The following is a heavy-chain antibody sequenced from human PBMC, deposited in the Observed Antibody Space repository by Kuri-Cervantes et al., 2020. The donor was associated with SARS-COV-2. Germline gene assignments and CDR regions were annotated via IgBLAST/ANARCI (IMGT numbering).Heavy chain of an antibody. V-gene: IGHV1-46*01. J-gene: IGHJ6*03. CDR3: ARDFSGGQLLSGWSRQTYYYYYYMDV. Sequence: ASVKVSCKASGYTFTSYYMHWVRQAPGQGLEWMGIINPSGGSTSYAQKFQGRVTMTRDTSTSTVYMELSSPRSEDTAVYYCARDFSGGQLLSGWSRQTYYYYYYMDVWGKGTTVTVSS. CDR1: GYTFTSYY. CDR2: INPSGGST. D-gene: IGHD2-2*01.